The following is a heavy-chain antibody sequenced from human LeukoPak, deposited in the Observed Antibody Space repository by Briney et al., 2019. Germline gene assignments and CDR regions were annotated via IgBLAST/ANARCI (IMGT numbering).Heavy chain of an antibody. J-gene: IGHJ3*02. V-gene: IGHV4-38-2*02. D-gene: IGHD3-22*01. CDR1: GYSISSGYY. Sequence: SETLSLTCTVSGYSISSGYYWGWIRQPPGKGLEWIGSIYHSGSTYYNPSLKSRVTISVDTSKNQFSLKLSSVTAADTAVYYCARDSDSPRVAFDIWGQGTMVTVSS. CDR3: ARDSDSPRVAFDI. CDR2: IYHSGST.